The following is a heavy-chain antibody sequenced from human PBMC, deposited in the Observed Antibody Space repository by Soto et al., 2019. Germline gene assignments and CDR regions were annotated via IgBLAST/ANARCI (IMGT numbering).Heavy chain of an antibody. Sequence: EVQLLESGGGLVQPGGSLRLSCAASGFTFSSYAMSWVRQAPGKGLEWVSAISGTGGTTYYADSVKGRFTSSRDNSRNTLHLQRNSLRAEDTAIYYCATFFVGTGGSSGWPWSFHFWGQGSLVTVSS. CDR1: GFTFSSYA. CDR3: ATFFVGTGGSSGWPWSFHF. CDR2: ISGTGGTT. D-gene: IGHD6-25*01. V-gene: IGHV3-23*01. J-gene: IGHJ4*02.